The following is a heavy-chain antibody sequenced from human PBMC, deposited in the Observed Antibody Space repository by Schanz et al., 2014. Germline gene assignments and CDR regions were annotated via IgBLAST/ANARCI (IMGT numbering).Heavy chain of an antibody. CDR2: ISYDGSSK. V-gene: IGHV3-33*01. CDR1: GFTFRSYG. J-gene: IGHJ1*01. D-gene: IGHD2-2*01. Sequence: QVQLVESGGGVVQPGRSLRLSCAASGFTFRSYGMHWVRQAPGKGLEWVALISYDGSSKNHADSVQGRFTISRDNSKNALYLQMDSLRAEDTAVYYCARDTAQSCIGPSWFEYFQHWGQGALVTVSS. CDR3: ARDTAQSCIGPSWFEYFQH.